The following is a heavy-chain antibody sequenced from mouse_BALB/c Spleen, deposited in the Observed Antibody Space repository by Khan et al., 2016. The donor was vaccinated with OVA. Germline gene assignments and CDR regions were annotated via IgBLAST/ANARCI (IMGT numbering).Heavy chain of an antibody. CDR1: GFSLSRYN. J-gene: IGHJ4*01. CDR2: IWGGGGT. V-gene: IGHV2-6-4*01. Sequence: QVQLKESGPGLVAPSQSLSITCTVSGFSLSRYNIHWIRQPPGKGLEWLGMIWGGGGTDYNSTLKSRMGIRKDNSKCQVSLNMNSLQTDDTAMYYCARAYYRYDSYYAMDYWGQGTSVTVSS. D-gene: IGHD2-14*01. CDR3: ARAYYRYDSYYAMDY.